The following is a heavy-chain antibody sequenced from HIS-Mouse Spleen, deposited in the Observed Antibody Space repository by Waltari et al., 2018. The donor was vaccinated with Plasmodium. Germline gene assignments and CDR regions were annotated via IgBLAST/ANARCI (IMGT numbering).Heavy chain of an antibody. Sequence: LRLSCAASGFTFSSYSMNWVRQAPGKGLEWVSSISSSSSYIYYADSVKGRFTISRDNAKNSLYLQMNSLRAEDTAVYYCARESSSSWYFDYWGQGTLVTVSS. V-gene: IGHV3-21*01. J-gene: IGHJ4*02. CDR1: GFTFSSYS. CDR3: ARESSSSWYFDY. D-gene: IGHD6-13*01. CDR2: ISSSSSYI.